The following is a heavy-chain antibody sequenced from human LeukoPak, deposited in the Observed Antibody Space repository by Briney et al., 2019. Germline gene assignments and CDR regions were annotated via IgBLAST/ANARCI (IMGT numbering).Heavy chain of an antibody. CDR3: ARQYYYDSSGYYDAFDI. J-gene: IGHJ3*02. D-gene: IGHD3-22*01. Sequence: VASVKVSCKASGYTFTSYDINWVRQATGQGLEWMGWMNPNSGNTGYAQKFQGRVTITRNTSISTAYMELSSLRSEDTAVYYCARQYYYDSSGYYDAFDIWGQGTMVTVSS. CDR2: MNPNSGNT. V-gene: IGHV1-8*01. CDR1: GYTFTSYD.